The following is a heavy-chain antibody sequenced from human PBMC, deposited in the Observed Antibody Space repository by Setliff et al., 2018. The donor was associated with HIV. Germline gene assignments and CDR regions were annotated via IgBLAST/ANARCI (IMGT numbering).Heavy chain of an antibody. CDR2: INEDGSQK. J-gene: IGHJ4*02. D-gene: IGHD3-22*01. Sequence: GGSLRLSCAASGFTSSTYWMSWVRQAPGKGLEWVANINEDGSQKYYVDSVKGRFTISRDNAKKSLYLQMNSLRAEDTAIYYCARDRASSGYYSQFDYWGQGSMVTVSS. V-gene: IGHV3-7*01. CDR1: GFTSSTYW. CDR3: ARDRASSGYYSQFDY.